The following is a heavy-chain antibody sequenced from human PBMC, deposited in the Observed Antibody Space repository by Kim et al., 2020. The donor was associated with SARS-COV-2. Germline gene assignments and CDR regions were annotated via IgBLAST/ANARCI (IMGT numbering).Heavy chain of an antibody. CDR2: IYHSGST. CDR1: GYSISSGYY. J-gene: IGHJ4*01. D-gene: IGHD3-3*01. CDR3: ARVQVRFLEFGVFDY. V-gene: IGHV4-38-2*02. Sequence: SETLSLTCTVSGYSISSGYYWGWIRQPPGKGLEWIGSIYHSGSTYYNPSLKSRVTISVDTSKNQFSLKLSSVTAADTAVYYCARVQVRFLEFGVFDYWG.